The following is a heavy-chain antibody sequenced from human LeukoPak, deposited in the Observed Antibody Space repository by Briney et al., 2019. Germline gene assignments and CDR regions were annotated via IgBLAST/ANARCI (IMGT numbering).Heavy chain of an antibody. D-gene: IGHD1-7*01. Sequence: GGSLRLSCAASGFTVSSNYMSWVRQAPGKGLEWVSVIYSGGSTYYADSVKGRFTISRDNSKNTLYLQMNSLRAEDTAVYYCAKDSPTRGKPRELFDYWGQGTLVTVSS. V-gene: IGHV3-53*01. J-gene: IGHJ4*02. CDR1: GFTVSSNY. CDR3: AKDSPTRGKPRELFDY. CDR2: IYSGGST.